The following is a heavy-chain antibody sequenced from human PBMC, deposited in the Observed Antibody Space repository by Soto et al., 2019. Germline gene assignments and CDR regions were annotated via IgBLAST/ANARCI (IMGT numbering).Heavy chain of an antibody. CDR2: MTGDGRTT. CDR1: PFTFGDYW. Sequence: AEVTLRLPCAASPFTFGDYWLHWVRQPPGEGPEWVSRMTGDGRTTQYADSVKGRFTASRDNAKSTLYLQMNSLRAEDTAVYYCATAEVDYWGPGTLVTVSS. CDR3: ATAEVDY. V-gene: IGHV3-74*03. J-gene: IGHJ4*02.